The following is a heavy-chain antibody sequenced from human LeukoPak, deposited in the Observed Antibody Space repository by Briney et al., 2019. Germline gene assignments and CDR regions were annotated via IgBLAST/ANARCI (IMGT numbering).Heavy chain of an antibody. D-gene: IGHD3-22*01. CDR2: IIPIFGTA. J-gene: IGHJ3*02. V-gene: IGHV1-69*05. CDR3: ARGGGYYQQSAFDI. CDR1: GGTFSSYA. Sequence: GASVKVSCKASGGTFSSYAISWVRQAPGQGLEWMGGIIPIFGTANYAQKFQGRVTITTDESTSTAYMELSSLRSEDTAVYYCARGGGYYQQSAFDIWGRGTMVTVSS.